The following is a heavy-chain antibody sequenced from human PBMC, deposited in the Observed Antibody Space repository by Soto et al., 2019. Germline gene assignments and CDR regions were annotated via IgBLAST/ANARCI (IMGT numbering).Heavy chain of an antibody. D-gene: IGHD2-8*01. Sequence: GESLKISCQGSGYRFSSYWIAWVRQMPGKGLEWMGIIYPGDSDTIYSPSFQGQVTFSVDKSTSTAYLQWSSPKASDTAMYYCARQGSNGAYYYYGMDVWGQGTTVTVS. J-gene: IGHJ6*02. CDR2: IYPGDSDT. CDR3: ARQGSNGAYYYYGMDV. V-gene: IGHV5-51*01. CDR1: GYRFSSYW.